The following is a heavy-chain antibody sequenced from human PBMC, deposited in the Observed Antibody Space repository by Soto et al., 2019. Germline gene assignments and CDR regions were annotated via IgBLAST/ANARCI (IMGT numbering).Heavy chain of an antibody. D-gene: IGHD6-13*01. V-gene: IGHV1-46*01. J-gene: IGHJ3*02. CDR3: ARGLRAAAGKGPAFDX. CDR2: INPIGGST. CDR1: GYTFTSYY. Sequence: VSVKVSCKASGYTFTSYYMHWVRQAPGQGLEWMGIINPIGGSTSYAQKFQGRVTMTRDTSTSTVYMELSSLRSEDTAVYYCARGLRAAAGKGPAFDXWGQGTMVTVS.